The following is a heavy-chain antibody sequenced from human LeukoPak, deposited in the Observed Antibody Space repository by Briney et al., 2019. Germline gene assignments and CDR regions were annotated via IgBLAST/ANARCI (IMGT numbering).Heavy chain of an antibody. CDR2: INPNSGGT. Sequence: ASVKVSCKASGYTFTGYYMHWVRQAPGQGLEWMGWINPNSGGTNYAQKFQGRVTMTRDTSISTAYMELSRLRSDDTAVYYCAREFYGDYVFDYRGQGTLVTVSS. CDR3: AREFYGDYVFDY. CDR1: GYTFTGYY. J-gene: IGHJ4*02. V-gene: IGHV1-2*02. D-gene: IGHD4-17*01.